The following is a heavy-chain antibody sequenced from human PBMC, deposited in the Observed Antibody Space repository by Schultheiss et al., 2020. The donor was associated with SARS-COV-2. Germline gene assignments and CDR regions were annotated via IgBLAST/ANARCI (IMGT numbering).Heavy chain of an antibody. V-gene: IGHV3-48*03. CDR2: ISSSGSTI. Sequence: GGSLRLSCAASGFTFSSYEMNWVRQAPGKGLEWVSYISSSGSTIYYAASVKGRFTISRDNSKNTLYLQMNSLGAEDTAIYYCARDYRGFCSGGSCSNLGFWGQGTLVTVSS. J-gene: IGHJ4*02. CDR3: ARDYRGFCSGGSCSNLGF. CDR1: GFTFSSYE. D-gene: IGHD2-15*01.